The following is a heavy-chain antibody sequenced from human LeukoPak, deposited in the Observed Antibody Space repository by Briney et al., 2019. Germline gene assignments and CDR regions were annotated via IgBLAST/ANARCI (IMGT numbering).Heavy chain of an antibody. CDR1: GITLSGQY. CDR2: TRSKVNNHTT. Sequence: PGGSLRLSCAASGITLSGQYMEWVRQTPGKGLEWVGRTRSKVNNHTTQYAASVKGRFTISSDDSNTSLYLQMNSLKTEDTAVYYCARMTFVGMDFWGKGTTVTASS. CDR3: ARMTFVGMDF. J-gene: IGHJ6*04. V-gene: IGHV3-72*01.